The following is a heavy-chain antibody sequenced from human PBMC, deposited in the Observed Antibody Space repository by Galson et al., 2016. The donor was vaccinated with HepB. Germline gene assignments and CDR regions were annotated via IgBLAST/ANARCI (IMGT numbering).Heavy chain of an antibody. V-gene: IGHV1-18*01. CDR3: ARDRDFWSGYFDY. CDR1: GYTFTTSG. D-gene: IGHD3-3*01. J-gene: IGHJ4*02. Sequence: SCKASGYTFTTSGISWVRQAPGQGLECMGWINPYNGNTNYAQKFQDRVTMTTDTSTSTAYMSLRSLTSDDAAVYYCARDRDFWSGYFDYWGQGTLVTVSS. CDR2: INPYNGNT.